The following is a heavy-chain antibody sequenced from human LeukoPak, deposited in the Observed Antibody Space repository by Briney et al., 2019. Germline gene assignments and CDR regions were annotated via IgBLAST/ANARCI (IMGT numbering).Heavy chain of an antibody. CDR1: GGTFSSYA. CDR2: IIPIFGTA. V-gene: IGHV1-69*13. D-gene: IGHD3-3*01. J-gene: IGHJ4*02. CDR3: ASAATDDFWSGPFDY. Sequence: ASVKVSCKASGGTFSSYAISWVRQAPGQGLEWMGGIIPIFGTANYAQKFQGRVTITVDESTSTAYMELSSLRSEDTAVYYCASAATDDFWSGPFDYWGQGTLVTVSS.